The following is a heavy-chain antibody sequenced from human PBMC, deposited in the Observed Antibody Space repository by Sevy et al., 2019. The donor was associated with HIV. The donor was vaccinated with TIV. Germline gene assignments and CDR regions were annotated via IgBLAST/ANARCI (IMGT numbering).Heavy chain of an antibody. Sequence: ASVKVSCKISGYTFTTYRITWVRQAPGQGLEWTGWISPHNGDTDDAQKLQDRITMITDTSTTTVYMELTSLRSDDTAVYYCARAYCSGGRCYSLAYWGQGTLVTVSS. CDR3: ARAYCSGGRCYSLAY. CDR2: ISPHNGDT. D-gene: IGHD2-15*01. J-gene: IGHJ4*02. CDR1: GYTFTTYR. V-gene: IGHV1-18*01.